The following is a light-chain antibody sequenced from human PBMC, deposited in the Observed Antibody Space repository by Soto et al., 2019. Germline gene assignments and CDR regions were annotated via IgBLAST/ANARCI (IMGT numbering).Light chain of an antibody. CDR3: CSYAGSSTWV. J-gene: IGLJ3*02. CDR1: SSDVGNYDH. Sequence: QSALTQPRSVSGSPGQSVTISCTGTSSDVGNYDHVSWYQQHPGKAPKLMIYDVSKRPSGDPDRFSGSKSGNTASLTISGLQAADEADYYCCSYAGSSTWVFGGGTKVTVL. CDR2: DVS. V-gene: IGLV2-11*01.